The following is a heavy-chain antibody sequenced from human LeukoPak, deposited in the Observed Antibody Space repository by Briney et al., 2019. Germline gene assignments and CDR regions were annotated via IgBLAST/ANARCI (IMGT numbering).Heavy chain of an antibody. D-gene: IGHD1-26*01. V-gene: IGHV3-23*01. CDR2: ISTSGGST. CDR3: AKDPFVFESGSYLIDY. CDR1: GFSFSSYA. Sequence: GGSLRLSCAASGFSFSSYAMSWVRQAPGKGLDWVSVISTSGGSTYYTDSVKGRFTISRDNSKKTLYLQMNSLRAEDTAVYYCAKDPFVFESGSYLIDYWGQGTLVTVSS. J-gene: IGHJ4*02.